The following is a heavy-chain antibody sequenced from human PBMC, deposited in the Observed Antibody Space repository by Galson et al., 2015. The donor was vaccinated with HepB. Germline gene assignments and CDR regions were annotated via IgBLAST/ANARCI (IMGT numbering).Heavy chain of an antibody. J-gene: IGHJ4*02. CDR1: GFTFSSYW. V-gene: IGHV3-74*01. Sequence: SLRLSSAASGFTFSSYWMHWVRQAPGKGLVWVSRINSDGSSTSYADSVKGRFTISRDNAKSTLYLQMNGLRAEDTAVYYCAREEVGATTTFRRYFDYWGQGTLVTVSS. CDR2: INSDGSST. CDR3: AREEVGATTTFRRYFDY. D-gene: IGHD1-26*01.